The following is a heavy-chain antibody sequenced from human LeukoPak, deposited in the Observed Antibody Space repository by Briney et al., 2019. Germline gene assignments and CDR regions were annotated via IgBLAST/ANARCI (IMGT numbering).Heavy chain of an antibody. CDR3: ATSLEADPYCSSTSCYGSYYYYGMDV. Sequence: EASVKVSCKASGGTFSSYAISWVRQAPGQGLEWMGGIIPIFCTANYAQKFQGRVTITADESTSTAYMELSSLRSEDTAVYYCATSLEADPYCSSTSCYGSYYYYGMDVWGQGTTVTVSS. J-gene: IGHJ6*02. CDR1: GGTFSSYA. V-gene: IGHV1-69*13. D-gene: IGHD2-2*01. CDR2: IIPIFCTA.